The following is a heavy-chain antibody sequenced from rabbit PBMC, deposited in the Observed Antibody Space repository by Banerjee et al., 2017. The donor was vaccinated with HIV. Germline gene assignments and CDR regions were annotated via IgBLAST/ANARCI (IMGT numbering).Heavy chain of an antibody. CDR3: ARDAGYARLDL. J-gene: IGHJ3*01. V-gene: IGHV1S45*01. Sequence: QEQLVESGGGLVKPEGSLTLTCKASGFDFSSNAMWWVRQAPGKGLESIACIYAGTSSSTWYASWAKGRFTTSKTSSTTVTLQMTSLTAADTATYFCARDAGYARLDLWGPGTLVTVS. D-gene: IGHD6-1*01. CDR1: GFDFSSNA. CDR2: IYAGTSSST.